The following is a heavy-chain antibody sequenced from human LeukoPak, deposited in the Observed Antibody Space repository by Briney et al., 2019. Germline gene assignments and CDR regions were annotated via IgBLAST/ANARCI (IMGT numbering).Heavy chain of an antibody. Sequence: GGSLRPSCAASGFTFSSYWMSWVRQAPGKGLEWVANIEQEGSEKNYVDSVKGRFTISRDNAKNSLYLQMNSLRAEDTAVYYCASLRGRSIAVAGTDYWGQGTLVTVSS. J-gene: IGHJ4*02. V-gene: IGHV3-7*02. D-gene: IGHD6-19*01. CDR3: ASLRGRSIAVAGTDY. CDR2: IEQEGSEK. CDR1: GFTFSSYW.